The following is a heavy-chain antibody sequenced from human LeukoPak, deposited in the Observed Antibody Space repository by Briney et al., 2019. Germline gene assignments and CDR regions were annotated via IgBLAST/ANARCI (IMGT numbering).Heavy chain of an antibody. J-gene: IGHJ3*01. Sequence: QPGRSLRLSCAASGFTFSSFAMSWVRQAPGKGLEWVSAVSGSGGSTYYADSVKGRFTISRDNSKNTLFLQMNSLRAEDTAVYYCARDRRCSGSSCNVGSWGQGTMVTVSS. CDR1: GFTFSSFA. CDR2: VSGSGGST. CDR3: ARDRRCSGSSCNVGS. D-gene: IGHD2-2*01. V-gene: IGHV3-23*01.